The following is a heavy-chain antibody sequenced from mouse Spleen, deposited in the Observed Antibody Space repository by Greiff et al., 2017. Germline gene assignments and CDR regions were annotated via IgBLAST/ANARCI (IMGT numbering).Heavy chain of an antibody. D-gene: IGHD4-1*02. V-gene: IGHV1-82*01. Sequence: VQLQESGPELVKPGASVKISCKASGYAFSSSWMNWVKQRPGKGLEWIGRIYPGDGDTNYNGKFKGKATLTADKYSSTAYMQLSSLTSEDSAVYFCAPTDFDYWGQGTTLTVSS. CDR3: APTDFDY. CDR2: IYPGDGDT. CDR1: GYAFSSSW. J-gene: IGHJ2*01.